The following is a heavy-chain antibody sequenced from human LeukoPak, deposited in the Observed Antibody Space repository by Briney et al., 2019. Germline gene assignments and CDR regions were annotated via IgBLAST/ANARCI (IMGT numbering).Heavy chain of an antibody. Sequence: ASVKVSCKASGYTFTDYYIHWVRQAPGHGLEWMGWINPNSGGTNYAQKFRGRVTMTRDTSMSTADMEVSRLTSDGTAVYYCARDFRDYFFYYWGQGTLVTVSS. CDR2: INPNSGGT. CDR1: GYTFTDYY. J-gene: IGHJ4*02. CDR3: ARDFRDYFFYY. V-gene: IGHV1-2*02.